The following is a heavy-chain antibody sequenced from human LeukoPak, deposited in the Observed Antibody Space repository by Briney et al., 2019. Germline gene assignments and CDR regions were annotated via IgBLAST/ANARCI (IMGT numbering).Heavy chain of an antibody. Sequence: PSETLSLTCTVSGGSISSGGYYWSWIRQPPGKGLEWIGEINHSGSTNYNPSLKSRVTISVDTSKNQFSLKLSSVTAADTAVYYCAREISPQVDAFDIWGQGTMVTVSS. J-gene: IGHJ3*02. CDR1: GGSISSGGYY. CDR3: AREISPQVDAFDI. V-gene: IGHV4-39*07. CDR2: INHSGST.